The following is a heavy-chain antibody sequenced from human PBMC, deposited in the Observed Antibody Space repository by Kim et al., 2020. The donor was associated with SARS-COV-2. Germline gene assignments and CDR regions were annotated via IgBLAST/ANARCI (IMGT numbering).Heavy chain of an antibody. V-gene: IGHV1-2*02. J-gene: IGHJ6*02. CDR3: ARDNVSYYYYGMDV. CDR1: GYTFTGYY. CDR2: INPNSGGT. Sequence: ASVKVSCKASGYTFTGYYMHWVRQAPGQGLEWMGWINPNSGGTNYAQKFQGRVTMTRDTSISTAYMELSRLRSDDTAVYYCARDNVSYYYYGMDVWGQGTTVTVSS.